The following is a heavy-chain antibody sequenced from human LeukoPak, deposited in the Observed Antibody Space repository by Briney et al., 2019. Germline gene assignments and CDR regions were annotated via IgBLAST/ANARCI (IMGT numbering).Heavy chain of an antibody. Sequence: GGSLRLSCAASGFTVSSNYMSWVRQAPGKGLEWVSVIYSGGSTYYADSVKGRFTISRDNSKNTLYLQMNSLRAEDTAVYYCARVVCSGGSCYYRYYYYMDVWGKGTTVTISS. V-gene: IGHV3-66*01. CDR1: GFTVSSNY. J-gene: IGHJ6*03. CDR2: IYSGGST. CDR3: ARVVCSGGSCYYRYYYYMDV. D-gene: IGHD2-15*01.